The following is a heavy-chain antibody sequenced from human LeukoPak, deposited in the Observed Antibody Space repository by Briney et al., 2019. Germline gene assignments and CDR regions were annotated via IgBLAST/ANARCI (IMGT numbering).Heavy chain of an antibody. V-gene: IGHV4-59*01. J-gene: IGHJ4*02. CDR3: ARDERLGGIAVAGNFDY. D-gene: IGHD6-19*01. CDR1: GGSISSYY. CDR2: IYYSGST. Sequence: SETLSLTCTVSGGSISSYYWSWIRQPPGKGLEWIGYIYYSGSTNYNPSLKSRVTISVDTSKNQFSLKLSSVTAADTAVYYCARDERLGGIAVAGNFDYWGQGTLVTVSS.